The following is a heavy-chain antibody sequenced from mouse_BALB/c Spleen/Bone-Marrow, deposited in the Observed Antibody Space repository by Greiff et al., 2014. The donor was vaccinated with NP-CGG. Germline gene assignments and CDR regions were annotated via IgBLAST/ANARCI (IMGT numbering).Heavy chain of an antibody. J-gene: IGHJ2*01. CDR3: ARDDYGVYFDY. V-gene: IGHV14-3*02. CDR1: GFNIKDTY. CDR2: IDPANGNT. D-gene: IGHD2-4*01. Sequence: EVQLQQSGAELVKPGASVKLSCTASGFNIKDTYMHWVKQRPEQGLEWIGRIDPANGNTKYDPKFQGKATITADTSSNTAYLQLSSLTSEDTAVYYCARDDYGVYFDYWGQGTTLTVSS.